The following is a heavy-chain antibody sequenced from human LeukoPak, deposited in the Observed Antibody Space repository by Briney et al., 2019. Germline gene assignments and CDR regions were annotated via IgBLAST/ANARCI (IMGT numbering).Heavy chain of an antibody. V-gene: IGHV1-2*06. CDR1: GYTFTGYY. CDR3: ARDRNYYDSSGYPGYFDY. Sequence: ASVKVSCKASGYTFTGYYMHWVRQAPGQGLERMGRINPNSGGTNYAQKFQGRVTMTRDTSISTAYMELSRLRSDDTAVYYCARDRNYYDSSGYPGYFDYWGQGTLVTVSS. D-gene: IGHD3-22*01. CDR2: INPNSGGT. J-gene: IGHJ4*02.